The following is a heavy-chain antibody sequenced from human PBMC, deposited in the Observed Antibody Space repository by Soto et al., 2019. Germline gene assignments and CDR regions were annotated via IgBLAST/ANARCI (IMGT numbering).Heavy chain of an antibody. V-gene: IGHV4-4*07. CDR2: IYTSGST. CDR1: GGSISSYY. J-gene: IGHJ6*02. Sequence: SETLSLTCTVSGGSISSYYWSWIRQPAGKGLEWIGPIYTSGSTNYNRALKSRVNMSVDTAKNQFSLKLSSVTAADTAVYYCARDMTDNYYYDSSGYYVKYYYGMDVWGQGTTVTVSS. CDR3: ARDMTDNYYYDSSGYYVKYYYGMDV. D-gene: IGHD3-22*01.